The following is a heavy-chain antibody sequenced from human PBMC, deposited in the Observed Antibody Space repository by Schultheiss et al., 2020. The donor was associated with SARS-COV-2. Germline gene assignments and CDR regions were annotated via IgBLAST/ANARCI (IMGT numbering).Heavy chain of an antibody. CDR3: ARGRYYGSGSYIRGP. V-gene: IGHV4-34*01. D-gene: IGHD3-10*01. CDR1: GGSSFTGYY. CDR2: IDHIGGT. Sequence: SETLSLNCGVSGGSSFTGYYYTWIRQPPGKGLEWVGEIDHIGGTDYNPSLKSRVSISIDTSKKQFSLRLTSVTAADSATYYCARGRYYGSGSYIRGPWGQGTQVTVSS. J-gene: IGHJ5*02.